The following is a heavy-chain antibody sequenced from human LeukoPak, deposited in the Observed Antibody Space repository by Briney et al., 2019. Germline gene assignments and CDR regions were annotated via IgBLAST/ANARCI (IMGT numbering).Heavy chain of an antibody. CDR1: GGSISSSSYY. D-gene: IGHD5-12*01. J-gene: IGHJ4*02. V-gene: IGHV4-39*01. CDR3: ASRYSAYDPLDS. Sequence: PSETLSLTCTVSGGSISSSSYYWGWIRQPPGKGLEWIGSIYYSGSTYYNPSLKSRVTISVDTSKNQFSLKLSSVTAADTAIYFCASRYSAYDPLDSWGQGTLVTVSS. CDR2: IYYSGST.